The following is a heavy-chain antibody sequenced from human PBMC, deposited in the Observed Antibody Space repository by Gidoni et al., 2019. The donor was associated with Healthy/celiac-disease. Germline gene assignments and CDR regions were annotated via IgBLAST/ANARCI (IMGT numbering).Heavy chain of an antibody. V-gene: IGHV3-66*01. Sequence: EVQLVESGGGLVQPGGSLRLSCAASGFTVSSNYMSWVRQAPGKGLEWGSVIYSGGSTYYADSVKGRFTISRDNSKNTLYLQMNSLRAEDTAVYYCARDPAMLDAFDIWGQGTMVTVSS. D-gene: IGHD5-18*01. CDR2: IYSGGST. CDR3: ARDPAMLDAFDI. J-gene: IGHJ3*02. CDR1: GFTVSSNY.